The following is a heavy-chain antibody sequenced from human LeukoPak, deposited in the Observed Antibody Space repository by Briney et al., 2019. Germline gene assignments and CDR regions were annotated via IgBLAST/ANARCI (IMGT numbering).Heavy chain of an antibody. CDR1: GYTFSDFY. V-gene: IGHV1-2*02. J-gene: IGHJ5*02. D-gene: IGHD1-1*01. Sequence: GASVKVPCQTSGYTFSDFYLNWVRQAPGQGLEWMGWINPYSGALISAQSLQGRLTMTWDTSTGTAYMELTRLTSDDTAVYYCATATVTHTRDPWGQGTLVTVSS. CDR2: INPYSGAL. CDR3: ATATVTHTRDP.